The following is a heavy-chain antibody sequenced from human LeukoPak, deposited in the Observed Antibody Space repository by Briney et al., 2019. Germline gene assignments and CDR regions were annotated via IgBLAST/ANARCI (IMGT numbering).Heavy chain of an antibody. J-gene: IGHJ4*02. CDR2: INSDGSST. CDR3: AKLHSSGFLDY. D-gene: IGHD3-22*01. CDR1: GFTFSSYW. V-gene: IGHV3-74*01. Sequence: PGGSLRLSCAASGFTFSSYWMHWVRQAPGKGLVWVSRINSDGSSTSYADSVKGRFTISRDNSKNTLYLQMNSLRAEDTAIYYCAKLHSSGFLDYWGQGTLVTVSS.